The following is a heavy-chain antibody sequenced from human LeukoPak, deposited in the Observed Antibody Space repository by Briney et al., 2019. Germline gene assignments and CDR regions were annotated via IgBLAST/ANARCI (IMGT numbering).Heavy chain of an antibody. CDR3: ARRLRDGYNFGRNYYFDY. CDR2: ILPGDSDT. Sequence: GESLKISCKGSGDSFDNYWIGWVRQMPGKGLEWMGIILPGDSDTRYSPSFQGQVTISVDKSVSTAYLQWSSLKASDTAMYYCARRLRDGYNFGRNYYFDYWGQGTLVTVSS. CDR1: GDSFDNYW. D-gene: IGHD5-24*01. J-gene: IGHJ4*02. V-gene: IGHV5-51*01.